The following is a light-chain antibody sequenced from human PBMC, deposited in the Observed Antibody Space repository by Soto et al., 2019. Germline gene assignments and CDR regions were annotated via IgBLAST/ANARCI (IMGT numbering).Light chain of an antibody. V-gene: IGKV3-15*01. CDR1: QGVSRK. J-gene: IGKJ4*01. Sequence: EIVMTQSPATLSVAPGERVTFSCRASQGVSRKLAWYQHKPGQAPRLLISGASTGATGIPARFSGSGSGTEFTLTISSLQSEHCAVYYCQQYYTWPITFGGGTKVEIK. CDR2: GAS. CDR3: QQYYTWPIT.